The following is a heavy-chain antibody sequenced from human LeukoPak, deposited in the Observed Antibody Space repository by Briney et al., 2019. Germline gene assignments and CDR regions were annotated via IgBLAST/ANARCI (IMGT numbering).Heavy chain of an antibody. J-gene: IGHJ4*02. V-gene: IGHV3-23*01. D-gene: IGHD2-15*01. CDR3: AKGSLGYCSGGSCY. CDR2: ISGSGGST. Sequence: PGGSLRLSCAASGFTFSNYAMSWVRQAPGKGLEWVSAISGSGGSTYYADSVKGRFTISRDNSKNTLYLQMNSLRAEDTAVYYCAKGSLGYCSGGSCYWGQGTLVTVSS. CDR1: GFTFSNYA.